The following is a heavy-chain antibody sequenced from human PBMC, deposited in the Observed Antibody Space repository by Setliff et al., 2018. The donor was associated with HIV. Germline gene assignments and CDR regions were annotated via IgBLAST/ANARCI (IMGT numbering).Heavy chain of an antibody. V-gene: IGHV4-34*01. D-gene: IGHD3-9*01. Sequence: PSXTLSXXXAVYGXXXSSHYWSWIRQPPGKGLEWIGEINHSGNTXXXXXLKSRLTISVDTSKNTFSLILSSVTAADTAVYYCARDLHSTSYYPRRQGHAFDVWGQGTMVTVSS. CDR2: INHSGNT. CDR3: ARDLHSTSYYPRRQGHAFDV. J-gene: IGHJ3*01. CDR1: GXXXSSHY.